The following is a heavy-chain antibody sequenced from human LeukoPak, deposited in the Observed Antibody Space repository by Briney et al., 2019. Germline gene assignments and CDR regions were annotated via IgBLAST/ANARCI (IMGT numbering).Heavy chain of an antibody. CDR2: IYSGGST. CDR1: GFTVSSNY. J-gene: IGHJ4*02. V-gene: IGHV3-53*01. Sequence: GGSLRVSCAASGFTVSSNYMSWVRQAPGKGLEWVSVIYSGGSTYYADSVKGRFTISRDNSKNTLYLQMNSLRAEDTAVYYCARAGSYYPFDYWGQGTLVTVSS. D-gene: IGHD1-26*01. CDR3: ARAGSYYPFDY.